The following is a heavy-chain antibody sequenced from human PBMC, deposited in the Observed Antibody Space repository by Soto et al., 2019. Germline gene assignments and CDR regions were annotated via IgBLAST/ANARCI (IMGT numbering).Heavy chain of an antibody. J-gene: IGHJ4*02. Sequence: QVQLQESGPGLVKPSETLSLTCTVSGGSFSGYYWSWIRQPPGKGLEYIAYISDSGSTSYNPSLKXRXTXXVDTSKNQFSLKLSSVTAADTAMYYCARGVRWSDYWGQGTLVTVSS. V-gene: IGHV4-59*08. CDR3: ARGVRWSDY. CDR2: ISDSGST. CDR1: GGSFSGYY.